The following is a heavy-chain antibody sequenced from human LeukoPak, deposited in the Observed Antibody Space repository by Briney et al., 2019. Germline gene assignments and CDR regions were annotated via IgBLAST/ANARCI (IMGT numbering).Heavy chain of an antibody. CDR1: GYTFTNYG. CDR3: AREAGGATEFYFDY. CDR2: ISTYNGNT. J-gene: IGHJ4*02. V-gene: IGHV1-18*01. Sequence: ASVKVSCKASGYTFTNYGINWVRQAPGQGLEWMGWISTYNGNTNYAQKLQGRVTVTTDTSTTTAYMELRGLTSDDTAVYYCAREAGGATEFYFDYWGQGTLVTVSS. D-gene: IGHD1-26*01.